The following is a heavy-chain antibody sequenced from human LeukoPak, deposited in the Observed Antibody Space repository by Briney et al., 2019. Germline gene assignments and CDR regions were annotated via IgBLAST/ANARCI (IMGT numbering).Heavy chain of an antibody. D-gene: IGHD6-13*01. V-gene: IGHV3-23*01. CDR3: SGSSSWASGGWFDP. Sequence: PGGSLRLSCAASGFTFSSYAMSWVRQAPGKGLEWVSAISGSGGSTYYADSVKGRFTISRDNSKNTLYLQMNSLRAEDTAVYYCSGSSSWASGGWFDPWGQGTLVTVSS. CDR1: GFTFSSYA. CDR2: ISGSGGST. J-gene: IGHJ5*02.